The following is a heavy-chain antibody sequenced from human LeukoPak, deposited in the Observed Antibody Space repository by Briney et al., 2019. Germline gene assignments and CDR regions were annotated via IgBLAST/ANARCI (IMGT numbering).Heavy chain of an antibody. CDR3: ARGSSGWYVHY. CDR2: IYPGDSDT. Sequence: GESLKISCKGSGYSFTSYWIGWVRQMPGKALEWMGIIYPGDSDTRYSPSFQGQAIISADKSISTAYLQWSSLKASDTAMYYWARGSSGWYVHYWGQGTLVTVSS. V-gene: IGHV5-51*01. CDR1: GYSFTSYW. J-gene: IGHJ4*02. D-gene: IGHD6-19*01.